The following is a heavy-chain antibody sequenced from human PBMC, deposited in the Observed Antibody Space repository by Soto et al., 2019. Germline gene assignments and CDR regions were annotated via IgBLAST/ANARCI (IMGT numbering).Heavy chain of an antibody. CDR2: IGPESGAT. Sequence: ASVKVSCKASGYTFTGHYIHWVRQAPEQGPEWMGEIGPESGATRYAQKFQGRVTMTRDTSITTVYMELKNLSPDDTAVYYCGRGRSGQIVVFYWGQGTPVTVAS. CDR1: GYTFTGHY. V-gene: IGHV1-2*02. J-gene: IGHJ4*02. D-gene: IGHD1-26*01. CDR3: GRGRSGQIVVFY.